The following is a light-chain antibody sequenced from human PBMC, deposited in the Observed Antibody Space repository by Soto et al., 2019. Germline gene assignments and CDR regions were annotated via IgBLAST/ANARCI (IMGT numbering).Light chain of an antibody. CDR1: SSDVGNYIF. J-gene: IGLJ1*01. Sequence: QSVLTQPASVSGSPGQSITISCTGTSSDVGNYIFVSWYRQHPGKAPKLMIYDINNRPLGVSNRFSGSKSGNTASLTISGLQAEDEADYYCVSYTTSASYVFGTGTKVTVL. V-gene: IGLV2-14*01. CDR3: VSYTTSASYV. CDR2: DIN.